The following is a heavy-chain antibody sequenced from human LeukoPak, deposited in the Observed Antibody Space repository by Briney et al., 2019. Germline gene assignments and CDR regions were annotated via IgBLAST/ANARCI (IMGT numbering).Heavy chain of an antibody. CDR2: ISGGGST. D-gene: IGHD6-13*01. Sequence: GGSLRLSCAASGFTFSSYAMSWVRQAPGKGLEWVSAISGGGSTYYADSVKGRFTISRDNSKNTLHLQMNTLRAEDTAVYYCASRIATAGSVDYWGQGTLVTVSS. CDR3: ASRIATAGSVDY. V-gene: IGHV3-23*01. CDR1: GFTFSSYA. J-gene: IGHJ4*02.